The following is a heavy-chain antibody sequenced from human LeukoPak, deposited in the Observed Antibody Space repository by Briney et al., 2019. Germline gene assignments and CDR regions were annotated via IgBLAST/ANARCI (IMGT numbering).Heavy chain of an antibody. D-gene: IGHD6-13*01. J-gene: IGHJ4*02. V-gene: IGHV4-59*01. CDR2: IHYSGST. CDR1: GGSINSYY. CDR3: ARGSPAAGDY. Sequence: SETLSLTCTVSGGSINSYYWSWIRQPPGKGLQWIGCIHYSGSTNYNPSLKSRVTISVDTSKNQFSLKLSSVTAADTAVYYCARGSPAAGDYWGQGTLVTVSS.